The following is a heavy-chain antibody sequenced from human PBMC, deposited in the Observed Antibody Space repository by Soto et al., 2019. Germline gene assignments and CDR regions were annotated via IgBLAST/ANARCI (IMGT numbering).Heavy chain of an antibody. J-gene: IGHJ5*01. Sequence: PSETLSLTCTVSGGSFRSYYWSWVRQPPGKGLEWIGHFYYSGNTKYDPSLESRVTISVDTSKNQFSLKLASVTAADTAVYYCARLPPRSSDATANWFDSRGQGTQVTVS. CDR1: GGSFRSYY. D-gene: IGHD3-10*01. CDR2: FYYSGNT. CDR3: ARLPPRSSDATANWFDS. V-gene: IGHV4-59*08.